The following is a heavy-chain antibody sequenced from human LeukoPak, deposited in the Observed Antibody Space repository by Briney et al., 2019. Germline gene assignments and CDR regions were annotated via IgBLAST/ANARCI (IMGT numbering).Heavy chain of an antibody. J-gene: IGHJ3*02. Sequence: GGSLRLSCAASGFTFSSYGMSWVRQAPGKVLEWVSAISGSGGSTYYADSVKGRFTISRDNSKNTLYLQMNSLRAEDTAVYYCAKPQSGSYESAFDIWGQGTMVTVSS. V-gene: IGHV3-23*01. D-gene: IGHD1-26*01. CDR3: AKPQSGSYESAFDI. CDR2: ISGSGGST. CDR1: GFTFSSYG.